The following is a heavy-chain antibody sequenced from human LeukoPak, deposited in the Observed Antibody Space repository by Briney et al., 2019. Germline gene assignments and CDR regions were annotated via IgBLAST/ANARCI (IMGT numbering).Heavy chain of an antibody. D-gene: IGHD6-13*01. CDR1: GFSFSSYE. CDR2: ISSSDSTI. V-gene: IGHV3-48*03. Sequence: PGGSLRLSCAASGFSFSSYEMNWVRQVPGKGLEWISYISSSDSTIYFADSVKGRFTISRDNAKNSLYLQMNSLRAEDTAVYYCAREDKIAAAGVWGQGNLVTISS. J-gene: IGHJ4*02. CDR3: AREDKIAAAGV.